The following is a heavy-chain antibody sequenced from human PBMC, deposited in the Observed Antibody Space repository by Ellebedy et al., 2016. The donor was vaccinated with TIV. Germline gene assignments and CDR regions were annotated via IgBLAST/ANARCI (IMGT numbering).Heavy chain of an antibody. CDR3: TTTMYYYDSGGYPTGDVLDI. CDR1: GFTFSNVW. CDR2: IKSKADGETT. J-gene: IGHJ3*02. V-gene: IGHV3-15*07. Sequence: GESLKISCAASGFTFSNVWMNWVRQAPGKGLEGVGRIKSKADGETTDYAAPVKSRFTISRDDSKNTLYLQMKSLKTEDTAVYYCTTTMYYYDSGGYPTGDVLDIWGRGTIVAVSS. D-gene: IGHD3-22*01.